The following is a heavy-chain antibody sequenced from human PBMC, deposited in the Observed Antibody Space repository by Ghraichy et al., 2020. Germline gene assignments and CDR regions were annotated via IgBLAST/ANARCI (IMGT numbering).Heavy chain of an antibody. J-gene: IGHJ5*02. CDR1: GFTFSSYA. V-gene: IGHV3-23*01. D-gene: IGHD4-23*01. CDR2: ISGSGDST. CDR3: AKRVTTVEA. Sequence: GALNISCAASGFTFSSYAMSWVRQAPGKGLEWVSTISGSGDSTYYADSVKGRFTISRDNSKNTLYLQMNSLRAEDTAVYYCAKRVTTVEAWGQGTLVTVSS.